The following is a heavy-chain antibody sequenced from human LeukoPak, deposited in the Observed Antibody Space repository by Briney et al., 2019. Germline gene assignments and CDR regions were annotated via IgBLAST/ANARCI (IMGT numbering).Heavy chain of an antibody. CDR3: ARGGWYPESFQH. D-gene: IGHD6-19*01. CDR2: IYYRGST. CDR1: GGSISSYY. Sequence: SETLSLTCTVSGGSISSYYWNWIRQPPGKGLEWIGYIYYRGSTNYNPSLKSRVPISVDTSKNQFSLKLSSVTAADTAVYYCARGGWYPESFQHWGQGALVTVSS. V-gene: IGHV4-59*01. J-gene: IGHJ1*01.